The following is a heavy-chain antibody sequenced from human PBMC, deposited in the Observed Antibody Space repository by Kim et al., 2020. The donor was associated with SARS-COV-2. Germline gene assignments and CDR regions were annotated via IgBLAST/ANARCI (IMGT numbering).Heavy chain of an antibody. Sequence: GGSLRLSCAASGFTVSDYYMSWIRQAPGKGLEWVSYISSSGSTIYYADSVKGRFTISRDNAKNSLYLQMNSLRAEDTAVYYCARVRDPYYYDSSGYPNWFDPWGQGTLVTVSS. J-gene: IGHJ5*02. CDR1: GFTVSDYY. CDR2: ISSSGSTI. D-gene: IGHD3-22*01. V-gene: IGHV3-11*04. CDR3: ARVRDPYYYDSSGYPNWFDP.